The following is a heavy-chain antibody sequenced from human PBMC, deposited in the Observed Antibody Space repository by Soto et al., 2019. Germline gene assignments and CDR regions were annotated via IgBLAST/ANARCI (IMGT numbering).Heavy chain of an antibody. J-gene: IGHJ6*03. D-gene: IGHD2-2*01. Sequence: ASVKVSCKASGYTFTGYYMHWVRQAPGQGLEWMGWINPNSGGTNYAQKFQGWVTMTRDTSISTAYMELSRLRSDDTAVYYCASGACSSTSCYYYYYYYMDFWGKGTTVTDSS. CDR1: GYTFTGYY. CDR2: INPNSGGT. V-gene: IGHV1-2*04. CDR3: ASGACSSTSCYYYYYYYMDF.